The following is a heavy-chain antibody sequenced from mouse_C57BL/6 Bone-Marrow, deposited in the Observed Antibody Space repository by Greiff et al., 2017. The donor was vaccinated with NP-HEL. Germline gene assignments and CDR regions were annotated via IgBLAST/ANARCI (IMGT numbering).Heavy chain of an antibody. J-gene: IGHJ1*03. V-gene: IGHV8-12*01. D-gene: IGHD1-1*01. Sequence: QVTLKVCGPGILQSSQTLSLTCSFSGFSLSTSGMGVSWIRQPSGKGLEWLAHIYWDDDKRYNPSLKSRLTISKDTSRNQVFLKITSVDTADTATYYCARRVYYYGSSYWYFDVWGTGTTVTVSS. CDR2: IYWDDDK. CDR3: ARRVYYYGSSYWYFDV. CDR1: GFSLSTSGMG.